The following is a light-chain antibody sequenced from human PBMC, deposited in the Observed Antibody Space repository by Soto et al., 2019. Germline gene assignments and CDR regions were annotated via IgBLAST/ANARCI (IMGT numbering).Light chain of an antibody. V-gene: IGKV3-15*01. CDR1: QSVSSN. Sequence: EIVMTQSPATLSVSPGERATLSCRASQSVSSNLAWYQQKPGQAPRLLIYGASTRATGIPARFSGSGSGTEFTLTISRLEPEDFAVYYCQQYGSSGYTFGQGTKLEIK. CDR3: QQYGSSGYT. J-gene: IGKJ2*01. CDR2: GAS.